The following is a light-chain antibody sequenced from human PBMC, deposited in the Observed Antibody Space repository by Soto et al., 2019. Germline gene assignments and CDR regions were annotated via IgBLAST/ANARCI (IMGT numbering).Light chain of an antibody. CDR2: DIS. CDR1: ISDVGGYNF. Sequence: QSVLTQPASVCGSPGQSINISCTGTISDVGGYNFVSWYQQYPGKAPKLMICDISNRPSGVSNRFSGSKSGNTASLTISGLQAEDEADYYCSSFTGSNYVFGTGTKVTVL. CDR3: SSFTGSNYV. V-gene: IGLV2-14*03. J-gene: IGLJ1*01.